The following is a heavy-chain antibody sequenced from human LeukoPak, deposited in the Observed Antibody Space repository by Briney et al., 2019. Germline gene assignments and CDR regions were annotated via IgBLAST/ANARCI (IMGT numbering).Heavy chain of an antibody. V-gene: IGHV1-46*01. CDR3: ARGWNRLAVAGTGGY. CDR2: INPSGGST. J-gene: IGHJ4*02. CDR1: GYTFTSYY. D-gene: IGHD6-19*01. Sequence: ASVKVSCKASGYTFTSYYMHWVRQAPGLGLEWMGMINPSGGSTRYAQKFQGRVTMTRNTSISTAYMELSSLRSEDTAVYYCARGWNRLAVAGTGGYWGQGTLVTVSS.